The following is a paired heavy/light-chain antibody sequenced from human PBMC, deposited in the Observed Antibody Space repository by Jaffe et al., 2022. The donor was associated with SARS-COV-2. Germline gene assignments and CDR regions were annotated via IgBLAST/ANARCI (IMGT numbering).Light chain of an antibody. CDR2: DVR. J-gene: IGLJ2*01. CDR1: SSDVGGYDF. Sequence: QSALTQPASVSGSPGQSITISCTGTSSDVGGYDFVSWYQQYPGKAPKLMIYDVRNRPSGVPDRFSGTKSGNTASLTISGLQAEDEADYYCYSYRNTNTLVFGGGTKLTVL. CDR3: YSYRNTNTLV. V-gene: IGLV2-14*01.
Heavy chain of an antibody. CDR3: ARDGGAGGSMDV. D-gene: IGHD3-16*01. CDR1: GFTFSRYS. Sequence: EAQLVESGGGLVQPGGSLRLSCVASGFTFSRYSMKWVRQAPGKGLEWVSHIHIGSSSMLYADSVEGRFTISRDDAENSVYLQMNRLRDDDTAVYYCARDGGAGGSMDVWGQGTTVIVSS. CDR2: IHIGSSSM. J-gene: IGHJ6*02. V-gene: IGHV3-48*02.